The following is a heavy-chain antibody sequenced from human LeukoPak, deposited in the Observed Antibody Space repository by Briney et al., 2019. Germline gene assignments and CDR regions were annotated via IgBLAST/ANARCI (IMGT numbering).Heavy chain of an antibody. Sequence: GGSLRLSCAASGFTFSSYGMHWVRQAPGKGLEWMGGSDPEDGETIYAQKFQGRVTMTEDTSTDTAYMELSSLRSEDTAVYYCATGYCSSTSCYRNWYFDLWGRGTLVTVSS. D-gene: IGHD2-2*02. CDR2: SDPEDGET. CDR3: ATGYCSSTSCYRNWYFDL. CDR1: GFTFSSYG. J-gene: IGHJ2*01. V-gene: IGHV1-24*01.